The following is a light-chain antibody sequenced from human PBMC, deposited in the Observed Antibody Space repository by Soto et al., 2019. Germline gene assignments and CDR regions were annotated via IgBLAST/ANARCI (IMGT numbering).Light chain of an antibody. J-gene: IGKJ2*01. Sequence: EIVLTQSPGTLSLSPGERATLSYRASQIFSSNYLAWYQQKPGQAPRLLIYGASIRATNIPDRFSGTGSGTDFTLTISRLEPEDFAVYSCQQYGDSPSTFGQGTKVEIK. V-gene: IGKV3-20*01. CDR3: QQYGDSPST. CDR2: GAS. CDR1: QIFSSNY.